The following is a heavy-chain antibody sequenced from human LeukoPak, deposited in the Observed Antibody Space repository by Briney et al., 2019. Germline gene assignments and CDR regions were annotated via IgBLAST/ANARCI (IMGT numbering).Heavy chain of an antibody. CDR2: VDHTGST. J-gene: IGHJ4*02. CDR1: DDSITMYY. Sequence: SETLSLTCSVSDDSITMYYWTWIRQPPGKGLEWIGYVDHTGSTNFNPSLNGRVSISRDTSKNLFSLRLRSVTAADTAVYYCAYSSGWYQGVDYWGQGTLVTVSS. V-gene: IGHV4-59*01. D-gene: IGHD6-19*01. CDR3: AYSSGWYQGVDY.